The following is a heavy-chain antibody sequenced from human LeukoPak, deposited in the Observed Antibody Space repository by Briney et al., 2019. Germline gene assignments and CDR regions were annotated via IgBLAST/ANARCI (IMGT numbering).Heavy chain of an antibody. Sequence: VSVKVSCKASGYTFTGYYMHWVRQAPGQGLEWMGWINPNSGGTNYAQKFQGRVTMTRDTSISTAYMELSRLRSDDTAVYYCARSLAAGLPEYFQHWGQGTLVTVSS. CDR1: GYTFTGYY. CDR3: ARSLAAGLPEYFQH. V-gene: IGHV1-2*02. D-gene: IGHD6-13*01. CDR2: INPNSGGT. J-gene: IGHJ1*01.